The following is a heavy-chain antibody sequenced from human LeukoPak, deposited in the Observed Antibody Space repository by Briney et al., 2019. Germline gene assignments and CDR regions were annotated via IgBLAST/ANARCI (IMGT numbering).Heavy chain of an antibody. CDR3: ARDKERYYYDSSGYYSDPFDY. CDR1: GYTFTGYY. V-gene: IGHV1-2*02. CDR2: INPNSGGT. Sequence: ASVKVSCKASGYTFTGYYMHWVRQAPGQGLEWMGWINPNSGGTNYAQKLQGRVTMTTDTSTSTAHMELRSLRSDDTAVYYCARDKERYYYDSSGYYSDPFDYWGQGTLVTVSS. D-gene: IGHD3-22*01. J-gene: IGHJ4*02.